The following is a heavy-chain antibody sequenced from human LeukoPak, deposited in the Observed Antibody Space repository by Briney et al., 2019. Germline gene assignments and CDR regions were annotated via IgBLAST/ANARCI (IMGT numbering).Heavy chain of an antibody. CDR3: ARNGAYCLDI. J-gene: IGHJ4*02. D-gene: IGHD2-8*01. V-gene: IGHV4-4*02. CDR1: GGSISSSNW. CDR2: ISSHSGSA. Sequence: SGTLSLTCAVSGGSISSSNWWTWVRQPPGKGLEWIREISSHSGSANYNPSLMRRVTISVDKSKNQFSLDLTSVIAADTAVYYCARNGAYCLDIWGQGTLVSVSS.